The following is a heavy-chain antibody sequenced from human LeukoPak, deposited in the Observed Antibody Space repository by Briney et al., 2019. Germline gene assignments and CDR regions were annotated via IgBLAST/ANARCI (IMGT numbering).Heavy chain of an antibody. J-gene: IGHJ4*02. D-gene: IGHD6-6*01. CDR3: ARADSSSSYFDY. V-gene: IGHV3-30-3*01. Sequence: GSLRLSCAASGFTFSSYAMHWVRQAPGKGLEWVAVISYDGSNKYYADSVKGRFTISRDNSKNTLYLQMNSLRAEDTAVYYCARADSSSSYFDYWGXGTLVTVSS. CDR2: ISYDGSNK. CDR1: GFTFSSYA.